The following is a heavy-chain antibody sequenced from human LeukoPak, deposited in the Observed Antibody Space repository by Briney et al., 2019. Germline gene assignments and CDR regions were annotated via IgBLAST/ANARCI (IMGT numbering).Heavy chain of an antibody. CDR2: IDWDDDK. D-gene: IGHD3-22*01. V-gene: IGHV2-70*11. Sequence: SGPALAKPTQTLTLTCTFSWFSLTTSGMCVSWIRQPPGKALEWLARIDWDDDKYYSTSLKTRLTISKDTSKNQVVLTMTNMDPVDTATYYCARSHYYDSSGGGHYYGMDVWGQGTTVTVSS. CDR3: ARSHYYDSSGGGHYYGMDV. J-gene: IGHJ6*02. CDR1: WFSLTTSGMC.